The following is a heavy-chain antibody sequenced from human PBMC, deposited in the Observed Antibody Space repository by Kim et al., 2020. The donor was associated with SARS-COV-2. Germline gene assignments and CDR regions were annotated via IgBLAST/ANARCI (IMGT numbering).Heavy chain of an antibody. D-gene: IGHD2-15*01. CDR3: AKGRYCSGGSCYPEFDY. Sequence: GGSLRLSCAASGFTFSAFGMHWVRQAPGAGLEWVAVISDDGSDKHFADSVKGRFSISRDNSKNTLYLQMNSLRPEDTAVYFCAKGRYCSGGSCYPEFDYWGQGTLVTVSS. CDR1: GFTFSAFG. CDR2: ISDDGSDK. J-gene: IGHJ4*02. V-gene: IGHV3-30*18.